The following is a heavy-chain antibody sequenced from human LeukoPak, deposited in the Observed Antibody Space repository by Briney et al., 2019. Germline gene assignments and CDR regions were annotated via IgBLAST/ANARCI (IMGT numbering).Heavy chain of an antibody. CDR3: ARSFSGSYFGVGRFDP. J-gene: IGHJ5*02. D-gene: IGHD1-26*01. Sequence: PGASVKVSCKASGYTFTSYGISWVRQAPGQGLEWMGWISAYNGNTNYAQKLQGRVTMTRNTSITTAFLELSSLRSEDMAVYYCARSFSGSYFGVGRFDPWGQGTLVTVSS. V-gene: IGHV1-18*03. CDR2: ISAYNGNT. CDR1: GYTFTSYG.